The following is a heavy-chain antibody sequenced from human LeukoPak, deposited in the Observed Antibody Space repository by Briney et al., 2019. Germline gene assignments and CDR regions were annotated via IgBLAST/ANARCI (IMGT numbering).Heavy chain of an antibody. V-gene: IGHV1-8*01. D-gene: IGHD2-15*01. Sequence: ASVKVSCKASGYTFTNYDINWVRHVSGQGLEWMGWVKPNSSDTGYAQKFQGRVTMTSDTSTSTSYMELSGLTSEDTAMYYCARTPPEKSHIDYWGRGTLVTVS. CDR3: ARTPPEKSHIDY. CDR2: VKPNSSDT. J-gene: IGHJ4*01. CDR1: GYTFTNYD.